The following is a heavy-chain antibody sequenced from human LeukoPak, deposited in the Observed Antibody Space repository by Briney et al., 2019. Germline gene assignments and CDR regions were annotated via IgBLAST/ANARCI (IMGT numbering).Heavy chain of an antibody. CDR2: IIGTTI. CDR3: VRDHLWGLDF. CDR1: GFTFSEYS. D-gene: IGHD1-26*01. Sequence: GGNLTLSCAASGFTFSEYSMNWVLQAPGKGLEWVSYIIGTTIYYADSVKGRFTISRDNAKNSLYLQMNSLRDEDTAVYYCVRDHLWGLDFWGQGTLVTVSS. V-gene: IGHV3-48*02. J-gene: IGHJ4*02.